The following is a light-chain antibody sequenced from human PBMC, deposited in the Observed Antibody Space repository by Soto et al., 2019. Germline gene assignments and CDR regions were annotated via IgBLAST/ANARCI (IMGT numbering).Light chain of an antibody. CDR2: GAS. J-gene: IGKJ5*01. CDR1: QSVSSNF. V-gene: IGKV3-20*01. CDR3: QHYGSAPST. Sequence: EIVVTQSPGTLSLSPGEGATLSCRASQSVSSNFLAWYQQKPGQAPRLLIYGASSRATDIPDRFSGSGSGTDFTLTISRLEHEDLAVYYCQHYGSAPSTFGPGTRLELK.